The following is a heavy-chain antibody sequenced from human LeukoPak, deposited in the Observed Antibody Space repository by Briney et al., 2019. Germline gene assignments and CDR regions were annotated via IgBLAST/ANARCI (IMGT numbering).Heavy chain of an antibody. CDR2: ISSSSSTI. J-gene: IGHJ4*02. D-gene: IGHD3-22*01. CDR3: ARDPALEYYYDSRYFDY. CDR1: GFTFSSYS. V-gene: IGHV3-48*01. Sequence: GGSLRLSCAASGFTFSSYSMNWVRQAPGKGLEWVSYISSSSSTIYYADSVKGRFTISRDNAKNSLYLQMNSLRAEDTAVYYCARDPALEYYYDSRYFDYWDQGTLVTVSS.